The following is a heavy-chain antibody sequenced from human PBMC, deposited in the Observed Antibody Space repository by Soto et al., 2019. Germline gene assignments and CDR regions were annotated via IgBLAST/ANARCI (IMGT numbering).Heavy chain of an antibody. Sequence: PSETLSLTCTVSGGSISSSSYYWGWIRQPPGKGLEWIGSIYYSGSTYYNPSLKSRVTISVDTSKNQFSLKLSSVTAADTAVYYCASLGXCSGGSCPCYYYYGMDVWGQGTTVTRLL. CDR3: ASLGXCSGGSCPCYYYYGMDV. D-gene: IGHD2-15*01. CDR2: IYYSGST. J-gene: IGHJ6*02. V-gene: IGHV4-39*01. CDR1: GGSISSSSYY.